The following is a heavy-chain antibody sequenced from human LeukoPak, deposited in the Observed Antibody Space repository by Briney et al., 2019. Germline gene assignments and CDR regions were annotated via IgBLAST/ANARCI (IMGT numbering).Heavy chain of an antibody. D-gene: IGHD3-10*01. Sequence: HPGGSLRLSCAASGFTFSSYAMSWVRQAPGKGLEWVSAISGSGGSTYYADSVKGRFTISRDNSKNTLYLQMNSLRAEDTAVYYCAKVSSRMVRGVINWFDPWGQGTLVTVSS. V-gene: IGHV3-23*01. CDR2: ISGSGGST. CDR3: AKVSSRMVRGVINWFDP. J-gene: IGHJ5*02. CDR1: GFTFSSYA.